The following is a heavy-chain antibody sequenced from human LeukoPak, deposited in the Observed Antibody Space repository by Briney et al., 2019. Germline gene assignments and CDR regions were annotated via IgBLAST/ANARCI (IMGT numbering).Heavy chain of an antibody. CDR1: GFTFSSYA. Sequence: PGGSLRLSCAASGFTFSSYAMHWVRQAPGKGREWVAVISYDGRKKYYTDSVKGRFTISRDNSKNTLYLQMNSLRAEDTAVYYCAKELGTYGDYGEGFDYWGQGTLVTVSS. CDR2: ISYDGRKK. CDR3: AKELGTYGDYGEGFDY. J-gene: IGHJ4*02. V-gene: IGHV3-30*10. D-gene: IGHD4-17*01.